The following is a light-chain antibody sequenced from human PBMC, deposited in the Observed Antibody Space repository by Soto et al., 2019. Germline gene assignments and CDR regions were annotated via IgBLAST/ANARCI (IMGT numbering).Light chain of an antibody. CDR3: QQYYSYPS. J-gene: IGKJ4*01. V-gene: IGKV1-8*01. CDR1: QGISSY. Sequence: AIRMTQSPSSLSASTGDRVTITCRASQGISSYLAWYQQKPGKAPKLLIYAASTLQSGVPSRFSGSGSGTDFTLTISCLQCEDFATYYCQQYYSYPSFGGGTKVEIK. CDR2: AAS.